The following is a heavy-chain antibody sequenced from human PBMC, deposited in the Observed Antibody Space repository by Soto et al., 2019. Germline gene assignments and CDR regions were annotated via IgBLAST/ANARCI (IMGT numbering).Heavy chain of an antibody. CDR2: IYSGGST. D-gene: IGHD6-13*01. CDR1: GFTVSSNY. J-gene: IGHJ4*02. Sequence: GSLRLSCAASGFTVSSNYMSWVRQAPGKGLEWVSVIYSGGSTYYADSVKGRFTISRDNSENTLYLQMNSLRAEDTAVYYCAKSRTSAIIAAAGKKHPHFDYWGQGTLVTVSS. V-gene: IGHV3-66*01. CDR3: AKSRTSAIIAAAGKKHPHFDY.